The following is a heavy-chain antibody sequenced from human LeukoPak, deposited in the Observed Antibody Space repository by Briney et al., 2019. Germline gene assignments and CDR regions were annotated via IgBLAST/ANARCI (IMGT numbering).Heavy chain of an antibody. D-gene: IGHD6-13*01. Sequence: PGGSLRLSCAASGFTFSSYGMHWVRQAPGKGLEWVAFIQYDGSNKYYADSVKGRFTISRDNSKNTLFLQMNSLRAEDTAVYYCAVTGYSSRSPNVWGQGTMVTVSS. V-gene: IGHV3-30*02. J-gene: IGHJ3*01. CDR2: IQYDGSNK. CDR1: GFTFSSYG. CDR3: AVTGYSSRSPNV.